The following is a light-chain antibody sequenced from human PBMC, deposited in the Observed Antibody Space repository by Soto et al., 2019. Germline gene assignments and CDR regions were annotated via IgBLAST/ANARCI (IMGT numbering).Light chain of an antibody. V-gene: IGKV1-39*01. CDR3: QQSYSAPYT. J-gene: IGKJ2*01. Sequence: DIQMTQSPSSLSASVGDRVTITCRASQSIRSYLNWYQQKPGKAPKVLIYTAYTLQSGVPSRFSGSGSGTDFTLAISSLQPEDFATYYCQQSYSAPYTFGQGTNLEIK. CDR2: TAY. CDR1: QSIRSY.